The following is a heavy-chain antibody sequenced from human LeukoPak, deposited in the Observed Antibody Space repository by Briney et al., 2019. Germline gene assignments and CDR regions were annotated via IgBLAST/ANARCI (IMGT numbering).Heavy chain of an antibody. Sequence: PSETLPLTCTVSGGSISSSSYYWGWIRQPPGKGLEWIGSIYYSGSTYYNPSLKSRITISVDTSKNQFSLKLSSVTAADTAVYYCAVRALGWFDPWGQGTLVTVSS. J-gene: IGHJ5*02. CDR3: AVRALGWFDP. CDR1: GGSISSSSYY. D-gene: IGHD3-10*01. V-gene: IGHV4-39*07. CDR2: IYYSGST.